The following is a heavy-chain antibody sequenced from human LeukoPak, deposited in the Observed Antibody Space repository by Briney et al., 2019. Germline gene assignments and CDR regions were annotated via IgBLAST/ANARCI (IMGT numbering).Heavy chain of an antibody. CDR1: GGSISSYY. J-gene: IGHJ5*02. CDR2: IYYSGST. D-gene: IGHD3-22*01. CDR3: ARALPTHYYDSSGWFDP. V-gene: IGHV4-59*01. Sequence: SGTLSLTCTVSGGSISSYYWSWIRQPPGKGLEWIGYIYYSGSTNYNPSLKSRVTISVVTSKNQFSLKLSSVTAADTAVYYCARALPTHYYDSSGWFDPWSQGTLVTVSS.